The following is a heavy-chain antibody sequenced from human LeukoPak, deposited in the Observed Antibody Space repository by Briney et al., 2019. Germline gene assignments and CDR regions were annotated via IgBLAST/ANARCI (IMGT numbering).Heavy chain of an antibody. CDR1: GYSISSGYY. V-gene: IGHV4-38-2*02. D-gene: IGHD2-15*01. Sequence: SETLSLTCTVSGYSISSGYYWGWIRQPPGKGLEWIGSIYHSGSTYYNPSLKSRVTISVDTSKNQFSLKLSSVTAADTAVYYCARGSGYCSGGSCYSSGPDYWGQGTLVTVSS. CDR2: IYHSGST. CDR3: ARGSGYCSGGSCYSSGPDY. J-gene: IGHJ4*02.